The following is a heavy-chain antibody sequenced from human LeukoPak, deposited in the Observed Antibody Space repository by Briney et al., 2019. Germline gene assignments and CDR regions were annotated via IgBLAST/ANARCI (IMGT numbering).Heavy chain of an antibody. V-gene: IGHV4-59*08. J-gene: IGHJ6*02. D-gene: IGHD2-15*01. Sequence: SETLPLTCTVSGGSISSYYWSWIRQPPGKGLEWIGYIYYSGSTNYNPSLKSRVTISVDTSKNQFSLKLSSVTAADTAVYYCARHFYCSGLMDVWGQGTTVTVPS. CDR3: ARHFYCSGLMDV. CDR1: GGSISSYY. CDR2: IYYSGST.